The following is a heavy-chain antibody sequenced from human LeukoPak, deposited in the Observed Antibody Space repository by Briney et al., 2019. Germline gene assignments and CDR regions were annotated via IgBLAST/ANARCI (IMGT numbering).Heavy chain of an antibody. CDR1: GGSISSYF. J-gene: IGHJ6*03. CDR2: IYYTGST. Sequence: PSETLSLTCTVSGGSISSYFWNWLRQPPGKGLEWIGYIYYTGSTNYNPSLKSRVTISLDTSTNQFSLKLSSVTAADTAVYYCARGPWGYYYYMDVWGKGTTVTVSS. D-gene: IGHD1-26*01. CDR3: ARGPWGYYYYMDV. V-gene: IGHV4-59*12.